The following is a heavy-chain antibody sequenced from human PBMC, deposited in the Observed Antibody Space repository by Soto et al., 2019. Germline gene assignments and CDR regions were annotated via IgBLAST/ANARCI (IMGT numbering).Heavy chain of an antibody. D-gene: IGHD1-26*01. V-gene: IGHV4-39*01. CDR3: ARQGVGATRRFVDV. J-gene: IGHJ6*02. CDR2: ICCSGST. Sequence: QLQLQESGPGLVKPSETLSLTCTVSGGSISSSSYYWGWIRQPPGKGLEWIGSICCSGSTYYNPSLLSRVTLSVDTFKTQFSVKLSSVTAADTAVYYCARQGVGATRRFVDVRGQGTTVTVSS. CDR1: GGSISSSSYY.